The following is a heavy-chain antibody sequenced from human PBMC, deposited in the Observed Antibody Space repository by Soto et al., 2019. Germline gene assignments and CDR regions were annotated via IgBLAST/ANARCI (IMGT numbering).Heavy chain of an antibody. Sequence: SVKVSCKASGFPLSNSAVQWVRQARGQRLEWIGRIVVGTGNTDYAQKFQERVTITRDMSTRTAYMELSSLRSEDTAVYYCETNTPGTGCFKSYHYYGMDLWGQGPTATVS. V-gene: IGHV1-58*01. D-gene: IGHD3-9*01. CDR3: ETNTPGTGCFKSYHYYGMDL. CDR2: IVVGTGNT. CDR1: GFPLSNSA. J-gene: IGHJ6*02.